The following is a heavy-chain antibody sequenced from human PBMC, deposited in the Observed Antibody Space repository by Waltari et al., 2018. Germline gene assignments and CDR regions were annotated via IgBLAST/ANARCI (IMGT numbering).Heavy chain of an antibody. Sequence: EVQLVESGGGLVKPGGSLRLSCAASGFTFSSYSMNWVRQAPGKGLEWVSSMCSSSSYIYDADSVKCRFTISRDNAKNSLYLQMNSLRAEDTAVYYCARNTKNWNHDVWGKGTTVTVSS. CDR3: ARNTKNWNHDV. D-gene: IGHD1-1*01. V-gene: IGHV3-21*01. CDR1: GFTFSSYS. J-gene: IGHJ6*04. CDR2: MCSSSSYI.